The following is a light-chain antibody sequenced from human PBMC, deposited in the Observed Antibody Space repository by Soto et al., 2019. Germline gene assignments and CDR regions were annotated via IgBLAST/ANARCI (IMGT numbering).Light chain of an antibody. CDR2: KAS. V-gene: IGKV1-5*03. CDR3: QQYNSYSRT. Sequence: DIQMTQSPSTLSASVGERVTITCWASQSISSWLAWYQQKPGKAPKLLIYKASSLESGVPSRFSGSGSGTEFTLTISSLQPDDFAADYCQQYNSYSRTFGQGTKVEIK. CDR1: QSISSW. J-gene: IGKJ1*01.